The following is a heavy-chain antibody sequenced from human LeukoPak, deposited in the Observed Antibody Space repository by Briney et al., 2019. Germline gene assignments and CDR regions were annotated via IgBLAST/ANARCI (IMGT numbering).Heavy chain of an antibody. Sequence: SSETLSLTCAVSGEPFSGYFWSWIRQSSGKGLEWIGEIHNSGTTNYNPSLNSRVTISEDTSKSQFYLNLSSVSAADTAVYYCARRYYYNLGSFPFDFWGQGTLVTVSS. V-gene: IGHV4-34*01. D-gene: IGHD3-10*01. J-gene: IGHJ4*02. CDR1: GEPFSGYF. CDR2: IHNSGTT. CDR3: ARRYYYNLGSFPFDF.